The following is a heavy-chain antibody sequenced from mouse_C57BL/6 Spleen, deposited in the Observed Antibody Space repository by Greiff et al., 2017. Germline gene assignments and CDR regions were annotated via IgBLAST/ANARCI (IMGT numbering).Heavy chain of an antibody. J-gene: IGHJ4*01. CDR1: GYTFTSYW. D-gene: IGHD1-1*01. CDR2: INPSNGGT. Sequence: VKLQQPGTELVKPGASVKLSCKASGYTFTSYWMHWVKQRPGQGLEWIGNINPSNGGTNYNEKFKSKATLTVDKSSSTAYMQLSSLTSEDSAVYYCAREDSYYGSSYYYAMDYWGQGTSVTVSS. CDR3: AREDSYYGSSYYYAMDY. V-gene: IGHV1-53*01.